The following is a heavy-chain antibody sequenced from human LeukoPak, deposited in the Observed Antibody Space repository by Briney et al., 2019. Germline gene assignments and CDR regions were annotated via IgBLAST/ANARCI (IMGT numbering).Heavy chain of an antibody. V-gene: IGHV3-33*01. D-gene: IGHD4-23*01. CDR3: ASLDYGGNAAPFDY. J-gene: IGHJ4*02. Sequence: GGSRRLSCAASGFTFSSYGMHWVRQAPGKGLEWVAVIWYDGSNKYYADSVKGRFTISRDNSKNTLYLQMNSLRAEDTAVYYCASLDYGGNAAPFDYWGQGTLVTVSS. CDR2: IWYDGSNK. CDR1: GFTFSSYG.